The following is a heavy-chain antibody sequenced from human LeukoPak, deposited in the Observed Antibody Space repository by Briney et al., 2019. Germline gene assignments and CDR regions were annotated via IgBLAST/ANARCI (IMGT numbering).Heavy chain of an antibody. CDR2: ISYDGSNK. Sequence: GRSLRLSCAASGFTFSSYAMHWVRQAPGKGLEWVAVISYDGSNKYYADSVQGRFTISRDNSKSTLCLQMSSLRAEDTAVYYCAKQLGYCSDGSCYFPYWGQGTLVTVSS. CDR3: AKQLGYCSDGSCYFPY. V-gene: IGHV3-30-3*02. J-gene: IGHJ4*02. CDR1: GFTFSSYA. D-gene: IGHD2-15*01.